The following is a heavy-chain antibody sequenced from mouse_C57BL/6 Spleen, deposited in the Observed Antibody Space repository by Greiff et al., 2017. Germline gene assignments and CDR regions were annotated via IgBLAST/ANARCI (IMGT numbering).Heavy chain of an antibody. Sequence: VQLQQSGAELVRPGASVKLSCTASGFNIKDYYMHWVKQRPEQGLEWIGRIDPEDGDTEYAPKFQGKATMTADTSSNTASLQLSSLTSEDTAVYYCTAYGNYVGYAMDYWGQGTSVTVSS. V-gene: IGHV14-1*01. D-gene: IGHD2-1*01. J-gene: IGHJ4*01. CDR1: GFNIKDYY. CDR3: TAYGNYVGYAMDY. CDR2: IDPEDGDT.